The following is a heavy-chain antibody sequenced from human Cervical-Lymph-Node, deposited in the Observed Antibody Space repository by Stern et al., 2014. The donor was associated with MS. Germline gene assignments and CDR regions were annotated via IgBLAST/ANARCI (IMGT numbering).Heavy chain of an antibody. Sequence: VQLVESGGGVVQPGKSLRLSCTASGFAFSRHGMHWVRQVPGKGLEWVAVIWYDGTNEKYEDSVKGRFTISRDNSKNSLYLEMNSLRVEDTAVYYCAREKGACSGDACDVTFDSWGQGTLVPVSS. D-gene: IGHD2-15*01. CDR2: IWYDGTNE. CDR3: AREKGACSGDACDVTFDS. J-gene: IGHJ4*02. V-gene: IGHV3-33*01. CDR1: GFAFSRHG.